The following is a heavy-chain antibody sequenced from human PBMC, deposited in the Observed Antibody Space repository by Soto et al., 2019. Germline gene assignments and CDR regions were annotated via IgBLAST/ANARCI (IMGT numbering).Heavy chain of an antibody. CDR1: GGTFSSYA. CDR2: IIPIFGTA. CDR3: ARGEAAARAYYYYGMDV. D-gene: IGHD6-6*01. J-gene: IGHJ6*02. V-gene: IGHV1-69*13. Sequence: ASVKVSCKASGGTFSSYAISWVRQAPGQGLEWMGGIIPIFGTANYAQKFQGRVTITADESTSTAYMELSSLRSEDTAVYYCARGEAAARAYYYYGMDVWGQGTTVTVSS.